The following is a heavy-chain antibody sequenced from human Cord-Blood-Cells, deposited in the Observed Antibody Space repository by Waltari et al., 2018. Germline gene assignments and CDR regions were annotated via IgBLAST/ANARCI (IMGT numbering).Heavy chain of an antibody. CDR3: ARGLGGSGSYDY. CDR1: GGSFSGYY. D-gene: IGHD3-10*01. CDR2: INQSGST. V-gene: IGHV4-34*01. Sequence: QVQLQQWGAGLLKPSETLSLTCAVYGGSFSGYYWSWIRQPPGKGLEWMGEINQSGSTNDTPSLKSRVPISVDTSKSQFSLKLSSVTAADTAVYYCARGLGGSGSYDYWGQGTLVTVSS. J-gene: IGHJ4*02.